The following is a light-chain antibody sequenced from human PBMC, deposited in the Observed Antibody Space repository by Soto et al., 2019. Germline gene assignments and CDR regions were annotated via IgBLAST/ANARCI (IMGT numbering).Light chain of an antibody. CDR3: QHYNSYSEA. J-gene: IGKJ1*01. CDR1: QTISSW. V-gene: IGKV1-5*03. Sequence: DIQMTQYPSTLSGSVGDRVTITCRASQTISSWLAWYQQKPGKAPKLLIYKASTLKSGVPSRFSGSGSGTEFTLTISSLQPDDFATYYCQHYNSYSEAFGQGTKVERK. CDR2: KAS.